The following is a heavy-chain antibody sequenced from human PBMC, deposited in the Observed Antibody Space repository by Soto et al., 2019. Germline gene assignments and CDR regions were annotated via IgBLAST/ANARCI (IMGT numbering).Heavy chain of an antibody. V-gene: IGHV1-8*01. J-gene: IGHJ6*02. CDR3: AGEGTCGMVTAYYYGMFV. Sequence: QVQLVQSGAEVKKPGASVKDSCKASGYTFTSYDINWVRQDTGQGLEWMGWMNPNSGNTGYAQKFQGRVTMTRNTSIRTSYLELSSLISEDTSGYYCAGEGTCGMVTAYYYGMFVWCPGATVTFSS. CDR2: MNPNSGNT. CDR1: GYTFTSYD. D-gene: IGHD3-3*01.